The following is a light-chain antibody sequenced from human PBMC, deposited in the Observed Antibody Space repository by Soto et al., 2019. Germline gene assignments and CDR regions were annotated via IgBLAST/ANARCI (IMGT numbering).Light chain of an antibody. CDR1: QSISSW. Sequence: DIQMTQSPSTLSASVGDRVTITCRASQSISSWLAWYQQKPGKAPKLLIYDASSLESGVPSRFSGSGSGTEFPLTISHLQAYGFANYLRQPYNSYSPWTFGQGTKVEIK. CDR2: DAS. CDR3: QPYNSYSPWT. V-gene: IGKV1-5*01. J-gene: IGKJ1*01.